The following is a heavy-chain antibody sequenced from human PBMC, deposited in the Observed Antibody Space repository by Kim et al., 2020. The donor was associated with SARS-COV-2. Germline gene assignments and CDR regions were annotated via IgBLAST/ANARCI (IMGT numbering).Heavy chain of an antibody. CDR1: GYTFTSYY. Sequence: ASVKVSCKASGYTFTSYYMHWVRQAPGQGLEWMGIINPSGGSTSYAQKFQGRVTMTRDTSTSTVYMELSSLRSEDTAVYYCARAGHIVVVPAAIPKEYYFDYWGQGTLVTVSS. D-gene: IGHD2-2*02. CDR2: INPSGGST. J-gene: IGHJ4*02. V-gene: IGHV1-46*01. CDR3: ARAGHIVVVPAAIPKEYYFDY.